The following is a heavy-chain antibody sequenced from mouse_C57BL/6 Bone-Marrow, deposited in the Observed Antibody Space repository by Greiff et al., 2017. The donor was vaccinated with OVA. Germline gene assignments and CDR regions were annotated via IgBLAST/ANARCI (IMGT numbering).Heavy chain of an antibody. CDR1: GYTFTDYY. J-gene: IGHJ1*03. D-gene: IGHD1-1*01. V-gene: IGHV1-76*01. CDR3: ARGGITTVVGGYFDV. CDR2: IYPGSGNT. Sequence: VQLQQSGAELVRPGASVKLSCKASGYTFTDYYINWVKQRPGQGLEWIARIYPGSGNTYYNEKFKGKATLTAEKSSSTAYMQLSSLTSEDSAVYFCARGGITTVVGGYFDVWGTGTTVTVSS.